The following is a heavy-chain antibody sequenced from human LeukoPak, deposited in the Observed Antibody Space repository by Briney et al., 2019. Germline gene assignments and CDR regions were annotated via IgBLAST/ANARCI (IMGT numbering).Heavy chain of an antibody. D-gene: IGHD3-10*01. CDR2: IFHTGNS. V-gene: IGHV4-30-2*01. CDR1: GDSISSGGYS. CDR3: ARELWFVNAPGSWLDP. Sequence: KPSETLSLTCTVSGDSISSGGYSWGWIRQPSGKGLEWIGYIFHTGNSYYNPSLRSRVTISVDRSRNQFSLRLTSVTAADTAVYYCARELWFVNAPGSWLDPWGPGTLVAVSS. J-gene: IGHJ5*02.